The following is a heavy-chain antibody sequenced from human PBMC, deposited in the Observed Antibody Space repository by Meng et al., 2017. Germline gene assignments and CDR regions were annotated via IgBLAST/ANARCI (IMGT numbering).Heavy chain of an antibody. CDR1: GGTFTSYA. CDR3: ARDRFRVPPSYYASSGYSREGLSAFDI. Sequence: SVKVSCKASGGTFTSYAISWVRQAPGQGLEWMGRISPIFGTATYAQKFQGRVTITADKSTSTAYMELSSLRSEYMAVYYCARDRFRVPPSYYASSGYSREGLSAFDIWGQGTMVTVSS. V-gene: IGHV1-69*06. J-gene: IGHJ3*02. CDR2: ISPIFGTA. D-gene: IGHD3-22*01.